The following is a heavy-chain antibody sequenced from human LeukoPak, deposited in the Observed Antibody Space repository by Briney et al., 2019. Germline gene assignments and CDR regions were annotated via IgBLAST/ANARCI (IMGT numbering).Heavy chain of an antibody. D-gene: IGHD5-18*01. CDR3: ARADKLWSKSFDY. CDR2: IIPIFGTA. V-gene: IGHV1-69*13. Sequence: ASVKVSCKASGGTFSSYAISWVRQAPGQGLEWMGGIIPIFGTANYAQKFQGRVAITADESTSTAYMGLSSLRSEDTAVYYCARADKLWSKSFDYWGQGTLVTVSS. J-gene: IGHJ4*02. CDR1: GGTFSSYA.